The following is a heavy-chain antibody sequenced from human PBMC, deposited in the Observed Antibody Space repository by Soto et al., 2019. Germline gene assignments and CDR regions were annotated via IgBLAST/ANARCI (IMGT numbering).Heavy chain of an antibody. D-gene: IGHD3-3*01. J-gene: IGHJ4*02. CDR3: AKERFSEFDY. Sequence: QVQLVESGGGVGQPGKSLRLSCAVSGFSLTNYAIHWVRQAPGKGLEWVAVISHDEDEKYYVDSVKGRFSISRDNSKNTVYLQMNSLRPDDTAVYYCAKERFSEFDYWGQGTLVTVSS. CDR2: ISHDEDEK. CDR1: GFSLTNYA. V-gene: IGHV3-30*18.